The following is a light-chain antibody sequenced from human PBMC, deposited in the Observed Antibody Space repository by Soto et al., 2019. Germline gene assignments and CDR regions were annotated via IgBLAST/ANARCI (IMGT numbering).Light chain of an antibody. J-gene: IGKJ4*01. V-gene: IGKV3-15*01. CDR2: GSS. Sequence: EIVMTQSPATLSVSPGERATLSCRASQSVSSNLAWYQQKPGQAPRLLIYGSSTRATGIPARFSGSGSGTEFTLTISSLQSEDFAVYYCQQYNKWLLTFGGGTKVEI. CDR1: QSVSSN. CDR3: QQYNKWLLT.